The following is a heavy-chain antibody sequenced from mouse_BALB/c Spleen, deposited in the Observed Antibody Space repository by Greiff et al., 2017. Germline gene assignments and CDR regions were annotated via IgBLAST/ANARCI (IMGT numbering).Heavy chain of an antibody. Sequence: VKLVESGPGLVAPSQSLSITCTVSGFSLTSYDISWIRQPPGKGLEWLGVIWTGGGTNYNSAFMSRLSISTDNSKSQVFLKMNSLQTDDTAIYYCVRDGNYENYAMDYWGQGTSVTVSS. CDR2: IWTGGGT. CDR3: VRDGNYENYAMDY. J-gene: IGHJ4*01. CDR1: GFSLTSYD. V-gene: IGHV2-9-2*01. D-gene: IGHD2-1*01.